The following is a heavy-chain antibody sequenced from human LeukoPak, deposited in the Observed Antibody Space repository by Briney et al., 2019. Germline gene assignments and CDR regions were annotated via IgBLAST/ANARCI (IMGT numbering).Heavy chain of an antibody. CDR2: ISSNGGST. V-gene: IGHV3-64D*06. D-gene: IGHD6-19*01. CDR3: VKDLLAVAGTSNY. CDR1: GFTFRSYA. J-gene: IGHJ4*02. Sequence: PGGSLRLSCSASGFTFRSYAMHWVRQAPGKGLEYVSAISSNGGSTYYADSVKGRFTISRDNSKNTLYLQMSSLRAEDTAVYYCVKDLLAVAGTSNYWGQGTLVTVSS.